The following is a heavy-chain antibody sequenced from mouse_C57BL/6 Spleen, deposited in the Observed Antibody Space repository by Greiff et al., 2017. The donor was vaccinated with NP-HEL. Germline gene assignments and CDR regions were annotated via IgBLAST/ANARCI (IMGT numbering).Heavy chain of an antibody. CDR1: GYTFTDYS. Sequence: QVQLQQSGPELVKPGASVQISCKASGYTFTDYSINWVKQRPGQGLEWIGWIFPGSGSTYYNEKFKGKATLTVDKSSSTAYMLLSSLTSEDSAVYFCARIYYGNYGGYFDVWGTGTTVTVSS. D-gene: IGHD2-1*01. J-gene: IGHJ1*03. V-gene: IGHV1-75*01. CDR2: IFPGSGST. CDR3: ARIYYGNYGGYFDV.